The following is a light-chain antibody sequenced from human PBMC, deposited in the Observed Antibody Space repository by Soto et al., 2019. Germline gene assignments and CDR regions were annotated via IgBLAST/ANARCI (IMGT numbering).Light chain of an antibody. V-gene: IGKV1-33*01. CDR2: GAC. J-gene: IGKJ4*01. CDR1: QDIRKN. CDR3: QQYDELIT. Sequence: DIQMTQSPSSLSASIGDRVTITCQASQDIRKNLNWYQQKLGKAPKLLIYGACNLETGVPSRFSGRGSRTDFTLTITSLQPEDISTYYCQQYDELITFGGGTKVEIK.